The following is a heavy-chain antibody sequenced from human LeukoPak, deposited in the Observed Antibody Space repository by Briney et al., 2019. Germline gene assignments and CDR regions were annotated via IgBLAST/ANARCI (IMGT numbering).Heavy chain of an antibody. Sequence: ASVKVSCKASGYTFTSYDINWERQATGQGLEWMGWMNVNSGNTGYAQKFQGRVTMTRNTSISTAYMELSSLRSEDTAVYYCATDYYYDSSGSYYTVDYWGQGTLVTVSS. CDR2: MNVNSGNT. J-gene: IGHJ4*02. V-gene: IGHV1-8*01. D-gene: IGHD3-22*01. CDR1: GYTFTSYD. CDR3: ATDYYYDSSGSYYTVDY.